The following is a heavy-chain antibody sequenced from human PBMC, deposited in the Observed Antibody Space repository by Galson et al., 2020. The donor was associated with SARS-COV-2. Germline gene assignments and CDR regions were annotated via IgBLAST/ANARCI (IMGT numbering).Heavy chain of an antibody. Sequence: GESLKISCAASGFTFSSYGMHWVRQAPGKGLEWVAVISYDGSNKYYADSVKGRFTISRDNSKNTLYLQMNSLRAEDTAVYYCAKDPVPYGDYEYGMDVWGQGTTVTVSS. CDR3: AKDPVPYGDYEYGMDV. V-gene: IGHV3-30*18. CDR2: ISYDGSNK. D-gene: IGHD4-17*01. CDR1: GFTFSSYG. J-gene: IGHJ6*02.